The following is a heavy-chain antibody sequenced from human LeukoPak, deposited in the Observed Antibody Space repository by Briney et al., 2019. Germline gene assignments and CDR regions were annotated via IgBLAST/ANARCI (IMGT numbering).Heavy chain of an antibody. J-gene: IGHJ4*02. Sequence: GGTLRLFCGVSGFTFSNYGMSWVRQARGRGLEWVSGISGSGGSTYYADSVKGRFTISRDNSKNTFYLQMNSLRPDDTAVYYCAKGQTCFDYWGQGALVTVSS. V-gene: IGHV3-23*01. CDR3: AKGQTCFDY. CDR2: ISGSGGST. CDR1: GFTFSNYG.